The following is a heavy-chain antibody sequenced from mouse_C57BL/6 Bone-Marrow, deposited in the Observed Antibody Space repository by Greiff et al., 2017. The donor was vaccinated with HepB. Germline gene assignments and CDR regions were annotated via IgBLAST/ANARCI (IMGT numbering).Heavy chain of an antibody. CDR1: GYSITSGYY. V-gene: IGHV3-6*01. CDR2: ISYDGSN. Sequence: DVKLQESGPGLVKPSQSLSLTCSVPGYSITSGYYWNWIRQFPGNKLEWMGYISYDGSNNYNPSLKNRISITRDTSKNQFFLKLNSVTTEDTATYYCAIYASMAMDYWGQGTSVTVSS. J-gene: IGHJ4*01. CDR3: AIYASMAMDY. D-gene: IGHD2-3*01.